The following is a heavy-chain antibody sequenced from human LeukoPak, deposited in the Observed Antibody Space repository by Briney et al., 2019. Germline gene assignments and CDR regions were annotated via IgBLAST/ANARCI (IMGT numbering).Heavy chain of an antibody. CDR1: GDSVASNSAA. CDR3: ARGTGNIAAHESFDY. V-gene: IGHV6-1*01. J-gene: IGHJ4*02. Sequence: SHTLSLTCAISGDSVASNSAAWNWIRQSPSRGLEWLGRTYYRSKWYNDYAVSVKSRITINPDTSKNQFSLQLNSVTPEDTAVYYCARGTGNIAAHESFDYWGQGTLVTVSS. CDR2: TYYRSKWYN. D-gene: IGHD6-13*01.